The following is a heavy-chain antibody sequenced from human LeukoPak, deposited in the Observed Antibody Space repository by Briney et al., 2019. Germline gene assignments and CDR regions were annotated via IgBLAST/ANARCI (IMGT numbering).Heavy chain of an antibody. V-gene: IGHV4-34*01. J-gene: IGHJ4*02. D-gene: IGHD3-10*01. Sequence: PSETLSLTCTVYGGSFSGYYWSWIRQPPGKGLEWIGEINHSGSTNYNPSLKSRVTISVDTSKNQFSLKLSSVTAADTAVYYCARGSRRFGGRSPIDYWGQGALVTVSS. CDR2: INHSGST. CDR1: GGSFSGYY. CDR3: ARGSRRFGGRSPIDY.